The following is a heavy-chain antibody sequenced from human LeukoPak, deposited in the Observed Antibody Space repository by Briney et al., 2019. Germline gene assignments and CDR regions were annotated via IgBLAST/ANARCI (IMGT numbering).Heavy chain of an antibody. V-gene: IGHV4-34*01. CDR3: ARALTAVPRYYYDSSGFRGRNWFDP. CDR1: GFTLNDYY. J-gene: IGHJ5*02. D-gene: IGHD3-22*01. CDR2: INHSGST. Sequence: GSLRLSCSASGFTLNDYYMSWIRQPPGKGLEWIGEINHSGSTNYNPSLKSRVTISVDTSKNQFSLKLSSVTAADTAVYYCARALTAVPRYYYDSSGFRGRNWFDPWGQGTLVTVSS.